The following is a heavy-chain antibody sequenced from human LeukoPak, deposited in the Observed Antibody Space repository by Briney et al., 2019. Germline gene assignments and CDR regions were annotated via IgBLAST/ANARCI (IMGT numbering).Heavy chain of an antibody. CDR1: GYTFTSYD. Sequence: ASVKVSCKASGYTFTSYDINWVRQATGQGLEWMGWMNPNSGNTGYAQKFQGRVTMTRNTSISTAYMELSSLRSEDTAVYYCARGRDIVVVPAANNYYYYGMDVWGQGTTVTASS. J-gene: IGHJ6*02. CDR3: ARGRDIVVVPAANNYYYYGMDV. V-gene: IGHV1-8*01. D-gene: IGHD2-2*01. CDR2: MNPNSGNT.